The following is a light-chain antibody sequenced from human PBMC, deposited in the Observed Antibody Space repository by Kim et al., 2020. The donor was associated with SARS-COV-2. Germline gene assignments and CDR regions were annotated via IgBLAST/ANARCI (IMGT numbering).Light chain of an antibody. V-gene: IGLV2-14*03. Sequence: GQTITISCTEPSSDVGAYTLVSWYQQHPGKAPNFMIHDFSPRPSGVSNRFSGSKSGNTASLTISGLQAEDEADYYCTSYTRSDTWVFGGGTKVTVL. J-gene: IGLJ3*02. CDR3: TSYTRSDTWV. CDR2: DFS. CDR1: SSDVGAYTL.